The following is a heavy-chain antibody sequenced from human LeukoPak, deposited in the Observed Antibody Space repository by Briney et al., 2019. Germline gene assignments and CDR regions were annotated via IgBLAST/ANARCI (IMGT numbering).Heavy chain of an antibody. CDR3: ARGRNQKLERRIQRGGFDY. J-gene: IGHJ4*02. CDR2: IYYSGST. D-gene: IGHD1-1*01. CDR1: GGSISSSSYY. V-gene: IGHV4-39*07. Sequence: SETLSLTCTVSGGSISSSSYYWGWIRQPPGKGLEWIGSIYYSGSTNYNPSLKSRVTISVDTSKNQFSLKLSSVTAADTAVYYCARGRNQKLERRIQRGGFDYWGQGTLVTVSS.